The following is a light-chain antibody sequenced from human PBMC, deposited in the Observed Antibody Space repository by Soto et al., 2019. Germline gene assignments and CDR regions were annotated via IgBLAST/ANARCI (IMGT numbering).Light chain of an antibody. CDR1: QSVSSSY. Sequence: SVLTQSPGTLSLSPGERATLSCRASQSVSSSYLAWYQQKPGQAPRLLIYGASSRATGIPDRFSGSGSGTDFTLTISRLEPEDFAVYYCPQYGSSPFGQGTRLAIK. V-gene: IGKV3-20*01. CDR3: PQYGSSP. CDR2: GAS. J-gene: IGKJ5*01.